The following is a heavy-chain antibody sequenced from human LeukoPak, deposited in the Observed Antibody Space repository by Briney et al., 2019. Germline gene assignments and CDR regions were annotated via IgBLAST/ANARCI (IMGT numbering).Heavy chain of an antibody. Sequence: ASETLSLTCTVSGGSISSSSYYWGWIRQPPGKGLEWIGSIYYSGSTHYNPSLKSRVTISVDTSKNQFSLKLSSVTAADTAVYYCARPGYCSSTSCYRGGAFDIWGQGTMVTVSS. J-gene: IGHJ3*02. CDR3: ARPGYCSSTSCYRGGAFDI. D-gene: IGHD2-2*01. CDR1: GGSISSSSYY. V-gene: IGHV4-39*01. CDR2: IYYSGST.